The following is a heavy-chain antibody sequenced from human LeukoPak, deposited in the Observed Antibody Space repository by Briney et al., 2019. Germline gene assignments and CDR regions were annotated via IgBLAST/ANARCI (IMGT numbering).Heavy chain of an antibody. D-gene: IGHD2-15*01. V-gene: IGHV1-69*05. CDR2: IIPIFGTT. Sequence: SVKVSCKASGGTFSSYAITWVRHAPGQGLEWMGRIIPIFGTTKYAQKFQGRVTITTDESTSTTYMDLSSLRSEDTAVYYCAREYSSGGSCYYGGPFDYWAQGTLVTVSS. CDR3: AREYSSGGSCYYGGPFDY. J-gene: IGHJ4*02. CDR1: GGTFSSYA.